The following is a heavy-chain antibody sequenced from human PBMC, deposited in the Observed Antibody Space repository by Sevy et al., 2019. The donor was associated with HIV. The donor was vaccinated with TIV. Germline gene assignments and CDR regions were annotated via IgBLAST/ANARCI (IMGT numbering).Heavy chain of an antibody. J-gene: IGHJ5*02. CDR3: AGQSLGWYNWFDP. CDR2: VTPNSGAT. Sequence: ASVKVSCKASGYNFYIHWVRQAPGQGLEWMGRVTPNSGATSYAQKFQDRVAMTMDTSINTAYMELSGLKSDDTAIYYCAGQSLGWYNWFDPWGQGTLLTVSS. CDR1: GYNFY. V-gene: IGHV1-2*06. D-gene: IGHD6-19*01.